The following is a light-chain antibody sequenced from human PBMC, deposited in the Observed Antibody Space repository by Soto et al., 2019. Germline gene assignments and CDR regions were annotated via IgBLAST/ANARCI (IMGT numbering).Light chain of an antibody. J-gene: IGKJ1*01. Sequence: EVVLTQSPGTLSLSPGQKATLSCRASQSVASGYLAWYQQIPGQPPRLLVSGTSTRPAGIADRFRGSGSGTEVKLTIDTVEPEDVAVYFCHQFARSPWTFGQGTKVEIK. CDR2: GTS. CDR1: QSVASGY. V-gene: IGKV3-20*01. CDR3: HQFARSPWT.